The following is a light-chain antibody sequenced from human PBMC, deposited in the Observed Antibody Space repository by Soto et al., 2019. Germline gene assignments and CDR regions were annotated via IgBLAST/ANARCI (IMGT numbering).Light chain of an antibody. J-gene: IGKJ5*01. CDR2: DAS. V-gene: IGKV3-11*01. Sequence: ESVFTPSPATLSLSPGERATLSCRASQSVSSYLAWYQQKPGQAPRLLIYDASNRATGIPARFSGSGSGTDFTLTISSLEPEDFAVYYCQQRSNWPPITFGQGTRLE. CDR1: QSVSSY. CDR3: QQRSNWPPIT.